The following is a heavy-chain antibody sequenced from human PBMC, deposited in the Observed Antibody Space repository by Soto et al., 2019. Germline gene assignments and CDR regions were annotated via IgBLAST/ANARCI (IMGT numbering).Heavy chain of an antibody. D-gene: IGHD2-2*01. J-gene: IGHJ5*02. CDR3: AVTLGYCSSTSCYAWFDP. CDR1: GYTFTSYD. Sequence: QVQLVQSGAEVKKPGASVKVSCKASGYTFTSYDINWVRQATGQGLEWMGWMNPNSGNTGYAQKFQGRVTMTRNNSISTAYMELSSLRSEDTAVYYCAVTLGYCSSTSCYAWFDPWGQGTLVTVSS. V-gene: IGHV1-8*01. CDR2: MNPNSGNT.